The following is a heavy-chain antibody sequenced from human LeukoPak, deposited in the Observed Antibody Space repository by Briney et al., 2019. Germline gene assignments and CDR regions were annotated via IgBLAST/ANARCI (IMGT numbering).Heavy chain of an antibody. Sequence: GGSLRLSCAASGFTFSSYAMHWVRQAPGKGLEWVAVISYDGSNKYYADSVKGRFTISRDDSKNTLYLQMNSLRAEDTAVHYCARDRFKTRIAVASLDYWGQGTLVTVSS. V-gene: IGHV3-30*04. CDR2: ISYDGSNK. D-gene: IGHD6-19*01. CDR1: GFTFSSYA. CDR3: ARDRFKTRIAVASLDY. J-gene: IGHJ4*02.